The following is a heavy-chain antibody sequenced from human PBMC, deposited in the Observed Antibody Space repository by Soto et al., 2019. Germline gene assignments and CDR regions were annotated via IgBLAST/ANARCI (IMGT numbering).Heavy chain of an antibody. CDR2: IYHSGST. CDR1: GGSIRSVGYS. CDR3: ARVPSP. Sequence: LQPQDSGPGLGNPYQTRSLTCAVSGGSIRSVGYSWSWTRHPPGKGLEWIGDIYHSGSTYYNPALKSRVTIAVDRSKNQFSLTLNSVTAADTAVYYCARVPSPWGQGTLVTVSS. J-gene: IGHJ5*02. V-gene: IGHV4-30-2*01.